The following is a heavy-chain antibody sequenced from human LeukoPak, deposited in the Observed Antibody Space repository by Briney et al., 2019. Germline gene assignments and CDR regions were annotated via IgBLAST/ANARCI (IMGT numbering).Heavy chain of an antibody. CDR1: GFTFSAST. CDR2: ISGSGVTT. V-gene: IGHV3-23*01. CDR3: AKHPLSGNFDY. D-gene: IGHD2/OR15-2a*01. Sequence: GGSRRFSGRAPGFTFSASTLSWVGQTPGKGLEGGSMISGSGVTTYYADSVKGRFIISRDNSKNTLYLQMYSLRAEDTAIYYCAKHPLSGNFDYWGQGTLVTVSP. J-gene: IGHJ4*02.